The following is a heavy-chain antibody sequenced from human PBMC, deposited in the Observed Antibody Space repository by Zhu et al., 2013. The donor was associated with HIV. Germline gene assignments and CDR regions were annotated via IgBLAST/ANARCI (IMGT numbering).Heavy chain of an antibody. CDR1: GGTFSSYA. D-gene: IGHD2-2*01. J-gene: IGHJ6*02. CDR2: IIPIFGTA. Sequence: QVQLVQSGAEVKKPGSSVKVSCKASGGTFSSYAISWVRQAPGQGLEWMGGIIPIFGTANYAQKFQGRVTITADESTSTAYMELSSLRSEDTAVYYCASLYCSSTSCYSRYYYYGMDVWGQGTTVTVSS. V-gene: IGHV1-69*01. CDR3: ASLYCSSTSCYSRYYYYGMDV.